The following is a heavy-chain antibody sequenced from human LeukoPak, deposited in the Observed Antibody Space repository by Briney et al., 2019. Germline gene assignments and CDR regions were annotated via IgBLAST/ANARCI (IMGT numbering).Heavy chain of an antibody. Sequence: PSETLSLTCAVYGGSFSGYYWSWIRQPPGKGLEWIGEINHSGSTNYNPSLKSRVTISVDTSKNQFSLKLSSVTAADTAVYYCARGTWIQLWEAAFDIWGQGTMVTVSS. D-gene: IGHD5-18*01. CDR3: ARGTWIQLWEAAFDI. CDR1: GGSFSGYY. J-gene: IGHJ3*02. CDR2: INHSGST. V-gene: IGHV4-34*01.